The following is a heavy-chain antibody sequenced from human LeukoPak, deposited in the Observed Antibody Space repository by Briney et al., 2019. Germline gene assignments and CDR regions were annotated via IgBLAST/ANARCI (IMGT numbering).Heavy chain of an antibody. D-gene: IGHD4-17*01. CDR3: ARPHPPTAPPYYFDY. V-gene: IGHV3-23*01. J-gene: IGHJ4*02. CDR2: IGGSGYTT. Sequence: GSLRLSCAASGFTFNSYAMSWVRQAPGKGLEWVSAIGGSGYTTYYADSVKGRFTISRDNSKNTLYLQMNSLRAEDTAVYYCARPHPPTAPPYYFDYWGQGTLVTVSS. CDR1: GFTFNSYA.